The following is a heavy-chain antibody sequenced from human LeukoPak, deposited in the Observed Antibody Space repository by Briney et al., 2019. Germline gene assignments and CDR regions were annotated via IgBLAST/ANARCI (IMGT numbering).Heavy chain of an antibody. CDR1: GDSMTSSNYY. D-gene: IGHD3-22*01. CDR3: ARRTYYYDNYAFDI. J-gene: IGHJ3*02. Sequence: PSETPSLTCTVSGDSMTSSNYYWGWIRQPPGKGLEWIGSISNSGSAYYSPSLKSRVTISVDTSKNQFSLKLSSVTAADTAVYYCARRTYYYDNYAFDIWGHGTMVTVSS. V-gene: IGHV4-39*01. CDR2: ISNSGSA.